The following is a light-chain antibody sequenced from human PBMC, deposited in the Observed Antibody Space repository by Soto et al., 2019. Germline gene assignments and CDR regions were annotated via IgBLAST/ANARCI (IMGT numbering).Light chain of an antibody. Sequence: DIQMTQSPSSLSASVGDRVTITCRASQSISTYLNWYQQKAGLAPKLLIYAAYSLQSGVPSRFRGSGSGTDFTLTISSLQPADVATYYGQQTYSTPPTFGQGTKGEIK. CDR1: QSISTY. V-gene: IGKV1-39*01. CDR3: QQTYSTPPT. CDR2: AAY. J-gene: IGKJ1*01.